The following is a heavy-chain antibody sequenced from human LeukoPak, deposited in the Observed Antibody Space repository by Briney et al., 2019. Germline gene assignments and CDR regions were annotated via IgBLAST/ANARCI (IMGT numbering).Heavy chain of an antibody. CDR1: GYSFTNYW. CDR2: IYPGDSDT. Sequence: ESPQISCKGSGYSFTNYWIGWVRQMPGKGPEWMGIIYPGDSDTRYSPSFQGQVTISADKSISTAYLQWSSLKASDTAMYYCARHLRLWQNWFDPWGQRTLVTVSS. CDR3: ARHLRLWQNWFDP. V-gene: IGHV5-51*01. D-gene: IGHD5-18*01. J-gene: IGHJ5*02.